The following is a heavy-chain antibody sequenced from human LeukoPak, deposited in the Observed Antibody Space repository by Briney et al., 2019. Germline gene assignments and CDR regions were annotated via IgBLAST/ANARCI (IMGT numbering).Heavy chain of an antibody. CDR2: ISWNSGSI. Sequence: GGSLRLSCAASGFTFDDYAMHWVRQAPGKGLEWVSGISWNSGSIGYADSVKGRFTISRDNAKNSLYLQMNSLRAEDTAVYYCARDLPTMVRGVSPRGYYFDYWGQGTLVTVSS. V-gene: IGHV3-9*01. CDR3: ARDLPTMVRGVSPRGYYFDY. D-gene: IGHD3-10*01. J-gene: IGHJ4*02. CDR1: GFTFDDYA.